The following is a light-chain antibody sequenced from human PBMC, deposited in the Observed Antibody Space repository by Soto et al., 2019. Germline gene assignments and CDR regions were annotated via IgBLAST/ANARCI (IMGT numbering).Light chain of an antibody. J-gene: IGKJ1*01. CDR3: QHYGSSPIP. CDR2: GAS. CDR1: QTISSR. V-gene: IGKV3-20*01. Sequence: EIFVALAGGTLFKKTGERATLSCRASQTISSRLAWYQHKPGQAPRLLISGASSRATGIPDRFSGSGSATDFTLTISRLEPEDFALYYCQHYGSSPIPFGQGTKV.